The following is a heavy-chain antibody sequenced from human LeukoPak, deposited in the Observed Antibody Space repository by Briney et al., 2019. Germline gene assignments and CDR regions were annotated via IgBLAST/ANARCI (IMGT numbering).Heavy chain of an antibody. J-gene: IGHJ4*02. D-gene: IGHD3-22*01. V-gene: IGHV3-48*01. CDR1: GFTFSSYS. Sequence: GGSLRLSCAASGFTFSSYSMNWVRQAPGKGLEWVSYISSSSSTIYYADSVKGRFTISRDNAKNSLYLQMNSLRAEDTAVYCCAREGSYYDSSGYYLVDYWGQGTLVTVSS. CDR3: AREGSYYDSSGYYLVDY. CDR2: ISSSSSTI.